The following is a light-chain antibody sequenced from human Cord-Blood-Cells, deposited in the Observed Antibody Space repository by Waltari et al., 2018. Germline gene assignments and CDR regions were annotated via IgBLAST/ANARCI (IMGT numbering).Light chain of an antibody. J-gene: IGKJ4*01. V-gene: IGKV1-39*01. CDR2: AAS. CDR3: QQSYSTPLT. Sequence: DIQMTQSPSSLSASVGDRVTITCRASQSISSYLNWYQQKPRKAPKLRIYAASSLQSGVPSRFSGSGSGTDFTLTISSLQPEDFATYYCQQSYSTPLTFGGGTKVEIK. CDR1: QSISSY.